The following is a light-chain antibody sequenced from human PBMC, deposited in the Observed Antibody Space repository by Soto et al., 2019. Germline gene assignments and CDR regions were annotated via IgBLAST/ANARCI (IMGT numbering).Light chain of an antibody. CDR3: QQYNDWPSVS. CDR2: GAC. CDR1: QDISNS. J-gene: IGKJ4*01. V-gene: IGKV3-15*01. Sequence: EIVMTQSPGTLSVSQGERVTLSCRASQDISNSLAWYQQKPGQAPRLLIYGACNWATGLPARFSGSVSGTEFTLTSSSLQSEYFGVYYCQQYNDWPSVSLGGGTKVEVK.